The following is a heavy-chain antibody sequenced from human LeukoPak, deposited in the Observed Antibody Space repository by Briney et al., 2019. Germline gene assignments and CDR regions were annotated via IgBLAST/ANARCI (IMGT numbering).Heavy chain of an antibody. J-gene: IGHJ4*02. V-gene: IGHV4-34*01. CDR3: ARGGIAVADFDY. Sequence: PSETLSLTCAVYGGSFSGYYWSWIRQPPGKGLEWIGEINHSGSTNYNPSPKSRVTISVDTSKNQFPLKLSSVTAADTAVYYCARGGIAVADFDYWGQGTLVTVSS. CDR1: GGSFSGYY. D-gene: IGHD6-19*01. CDR2: INHSGST.